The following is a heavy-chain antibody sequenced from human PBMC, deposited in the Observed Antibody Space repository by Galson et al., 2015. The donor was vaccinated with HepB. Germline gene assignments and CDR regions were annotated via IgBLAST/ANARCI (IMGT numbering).Heavy chain of an antibody. Sequence: SLRLSCAASGFTFSSYSMNWVRQAPGKGLEWVSSISSSSSYIYYADSVKGRFTISRDNAKNSLYLQMNSLRAEDTAVYYCARPIVATTNGDYWGQGTLVTVSS. J-gene: IGHJ4*02. CDR2: ISSSSSYI. V-gene: IGHV3-21*01. CDR3: ARPIVATTNGDY. CDR1: GFTFSSYS. D-gene: IGHD5-12*01.